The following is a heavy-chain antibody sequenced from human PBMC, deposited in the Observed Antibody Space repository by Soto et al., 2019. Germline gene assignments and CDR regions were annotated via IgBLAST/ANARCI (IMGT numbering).Heavy chain of an antibody. Sequence: AASVKVSCKTSGYTFTTYYLHWVRQAPGQGLEWMGWIDPNSGVTKYAQKFQGRVTVTRDTSISTTYMELSSLTSDDTAVYYCAKENFKFDSWGQGTLVTVSS. CDR1: GYTFTTYY. CDR2: IDPNSGVT. J-gene: IGHJ4*02. D-gene: IGHD1-7*01. V-gene: IGHV1-2*02. CDR3: AKENFKFDS.